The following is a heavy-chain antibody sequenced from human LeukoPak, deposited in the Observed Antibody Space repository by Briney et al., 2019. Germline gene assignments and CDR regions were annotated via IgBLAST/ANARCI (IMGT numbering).Heavy chain of an antibody. J-gene: IGHJ4*02. CDR2: IRYDGSKK. V-gene: IGHV3-30*02. CDR3: AKVGGYCSGGSCPSYFDY. Sequence: QAGGSLRLSCAASGFIFSSYGMHWVRQAPGKGLEWVAFIRYDGSKKYYADSVKGRFTISRDNSKNTLYLQMNSLRAEDTAVYYCAKVGGYCSGGSCPSYFDYWGQGTLVTVSS. D-gene: IGHD2-15*01. CDR1: GFIFSSYG.